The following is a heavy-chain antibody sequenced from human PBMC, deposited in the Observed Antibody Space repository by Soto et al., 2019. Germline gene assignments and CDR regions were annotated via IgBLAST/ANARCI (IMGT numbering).Heavy chain of an antibody. J-gene: IGHJ4*02. D-gene: IGHD7-27*01. Sequence: QVQLQESGPGLVKPSETLSLTCSVSVGSISNHYWSWIRQPPGKGLEWIGHIYYNGNTNYNPSLKSRVTMSVDTSRNQISLKLTTVNAADTAVYYCTRANWYSEYWGQGTLVTVSS. CDR1: VGSISNHY. CDR2: IYYNGNT. V-gene: IGHV4-59*11. CDR3: TRANWYSEY.